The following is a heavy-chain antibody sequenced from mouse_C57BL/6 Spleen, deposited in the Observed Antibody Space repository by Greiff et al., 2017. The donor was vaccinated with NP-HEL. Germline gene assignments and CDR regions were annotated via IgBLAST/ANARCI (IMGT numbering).Heavy chain of an antibody. CDR3: ARGGLLWYFDV. CDR2: ISDGGSYT. J-gene: IGHJ1*03. V-gene: IGHV5-4*03. Sequence: EVKLMESGGGLVKPGGSLKLSCAASGFTFSSYAMSWVRQTPEKRLEWVATISDGGSYTYYPDNVKGRFTISRDNAKNNLYLQMSHLKSEDTAMYYCARGGLLWYFDVWGTGTTVTVSS. D-gene: IGHD1-1*01. CDR1: GFTFSSYA.